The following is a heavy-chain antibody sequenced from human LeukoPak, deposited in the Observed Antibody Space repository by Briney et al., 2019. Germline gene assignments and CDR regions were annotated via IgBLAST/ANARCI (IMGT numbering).Heavy chain of an antibody. V-gene: IGHV1-69*01. D-gene: IGHD6-13*01. CDR2: IIPIFGIA. CDR1: GGTFSSYA. J-gene: IGHJ6*02. Sequence: ASVKVSCKASGGTFSSYAISWVRQAPGQGLEWMGGIIPIFGIANYAQKFQGRVTITADESTSTAYMELSSLRSEDTAVYYCARDVHEELAAAGTDYGMDVWGQGTTVTVSS. CDR3: ARDVHEELAAAGTDYGMDV.